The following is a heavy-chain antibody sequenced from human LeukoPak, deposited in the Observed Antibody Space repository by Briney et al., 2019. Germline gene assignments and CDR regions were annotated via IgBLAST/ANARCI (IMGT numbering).Heavy chain of an antibody. D-gene: IGHD3-10*01. J-gene: IGHJ4*02. V-gene: IGHV3-7*04. Sequence: PGGSLRLSCAASGFTFTSYWTNWVRQAPGKGLEWVANIKQDGSDKYYADSVKGRFTISRDNAKNSLYLQMNSLRAEDTALYYCARSGGGGDYFDYWGQGTLVTVSS. CDR3: ARSGGGGDYFDY. CDR1: GFTFTSYW. CDR2: IKQDGSDK.